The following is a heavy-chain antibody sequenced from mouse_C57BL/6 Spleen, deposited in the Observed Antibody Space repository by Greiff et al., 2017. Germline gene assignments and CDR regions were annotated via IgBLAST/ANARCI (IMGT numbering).Heavy chain of an antibody. J-gene: IGHJ4*01. CDR2: IYPRSGNT. D-gene: IGHD2-3*01. CDR1: GYTFTSYG. V-gene: IGHV1-81*01. CDR3: ARGGYYDYYAMDY. Sequence: VQLQQSGAELARPGASVKLSCKASGYTFTSYGISWVKQRTGQGLEWIGEIYPRSGNTYYNEKFKGKATLTVDKSSSTAYMQLSSLTSEDSAVYYCARGGYYDYYAMDYWGQGTSVTVSS.